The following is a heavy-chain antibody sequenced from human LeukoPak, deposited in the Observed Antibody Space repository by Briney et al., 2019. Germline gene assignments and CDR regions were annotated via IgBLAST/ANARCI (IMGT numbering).Heavy chain of an antibody. J-gene: IGHJ3*02. CDR1: GFTFDDYA. CDR2: IIGDGDGT. Sequence: PGGSLRLSCAASGFTFDDYAMHWVRQAPGKGLEWVSLIIGDGDGTYYADSVKGRFTISRDNSKNSLYLQMNSLRTEDTALYYCAKDRIMAYQDTAHAFDICGQGTMVTVSS. D-gene: IGHD5-18*01. V-gene: IGHV3-43*02. CDR3: AKDRIMAYQDTAHAFDI.